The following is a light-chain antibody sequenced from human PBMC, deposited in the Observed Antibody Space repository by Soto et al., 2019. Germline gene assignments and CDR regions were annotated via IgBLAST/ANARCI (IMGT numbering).Light chain of an antibody. CDR3: SSYTSSSTLV. J-gene: IGLJ2*01. Sequence: QPVLTQPASVSGSPGQSITIFCTGTSSDVGGYDYVSWYQQHPGKAPKLMIYEVSNRPSGVSNRFSGSKSGNTASLTISGLQAEDEAHYYCSSYTSSSTLVFGGGTKLTVL. CDR2: EVS. V-gene: IGLV2-14*01. CDR1: SSDVGGYDY.